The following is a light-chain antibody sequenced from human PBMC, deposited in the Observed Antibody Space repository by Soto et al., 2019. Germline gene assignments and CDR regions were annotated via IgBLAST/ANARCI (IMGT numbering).Light chain of an antibody. Sequence: DIQMTQSPSTLSASVRDRVTITCRASRSISSDLAWYQQKPRRAPKLLISDASSLESGVPSRFSGSGSGTEFTLTISSLQPDDFATHYCQQYSSYPYTFGPGTNLDIK. CDR2: DAS. CDR1: RSISSD. J-gene: IGKJ2*01. V-gene: IGKV1-5*01. CDR3: QQYSSYPYT.